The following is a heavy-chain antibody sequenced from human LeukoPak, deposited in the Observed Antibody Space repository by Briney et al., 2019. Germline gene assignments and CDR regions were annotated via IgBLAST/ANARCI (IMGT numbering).Heavy chain of an antibody. D-gene: IGHD4-17*01. CDR1: GGSISSSSYY. CDR2: IYYSGST. Sequence: SETLSLICTVSGGSISSSSYYWGWIRQPPGKGLEWIGSIYYSGSTYYNPSLKSRVTISVDTSKNQFSLKLSSVTAADTAVYYCARRSSRTVTRDYYMDVWGKGTTVTVSS. J-gene: IGHJ6*03. V-gene: IGHV4-39*01. CDR3: ARRSSRTVTRDYYMDV.